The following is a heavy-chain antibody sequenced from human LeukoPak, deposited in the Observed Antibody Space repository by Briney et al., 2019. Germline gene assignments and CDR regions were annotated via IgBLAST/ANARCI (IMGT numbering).Heavy chain of an antibody. D-gene: IGHD3/OR15-3a*01. Sequence: SETLSLTCTVSGGSISSYYWSWIRQPPGKGLEWIASIYYSGNTYYNSSLKSRVTISVDTSKNQFSLRVTSVTAADTAVYYCGRFGLKNWNYVDYWGQGTLVTVSS. CDR2: IYYSGNT. CDR3: GRFGLKNWNYVDY. V-gene: IGHV4-59*12. CDR1: GGSISSYY. J-gene: IGHJ4*02.